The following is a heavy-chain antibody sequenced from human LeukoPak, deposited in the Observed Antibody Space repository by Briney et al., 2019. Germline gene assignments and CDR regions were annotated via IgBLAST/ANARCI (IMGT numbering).Heavy chain of an antibody. V-gene: IGHV1-69*04. D-gene: IGHD5-24*01. Sequence: ASVKVSCKASRGTFSSYAIRWVRQAPGHGLEWMGRIIPILGIANYAQKFQGRVTITADKSTSTAYMELSRLRSEDTAVYYCARDLGDGYNRGYYFDYWGQGTLVTVSS. CDR2: IIPILGIA. CDR1: RGTFSSYA. J-gene: IGHJ4*02. CDR3: ARDLGDGYNRGYYFDY.